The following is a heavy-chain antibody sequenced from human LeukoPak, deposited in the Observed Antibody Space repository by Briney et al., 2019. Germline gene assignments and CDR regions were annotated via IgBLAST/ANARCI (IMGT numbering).Heavy chain of an antibody. J-gene: IGHJ3*02. Sequence: GGSLRLSCEASGFSFSSYNMNWVRQAPGRGLEWISYISTSSNTMYYADSVKGRFTISRDNAKNSLYLRMDSLRDDDTAVYYCARRGNASDIWGQGTMVTVSS. CDR1: GFSFSSYN. V-gene: IGHV3-48*02. CDR3: ARRGNASDI. CDR2: ISTSSNTM.